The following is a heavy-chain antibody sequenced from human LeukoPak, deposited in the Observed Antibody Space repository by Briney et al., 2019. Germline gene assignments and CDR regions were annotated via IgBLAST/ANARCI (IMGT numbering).Heavy chain of an antibody. D-gene: IGHD6-6*01. CDR1: GGSISSYY. J-gene: IGHJ4*02. CDR2: IYISGST. Sequence: SETLSLTCTVSGGSISSYYWSWIRQPPGKGLEWIGRIYISGSTNFDPSLKSRVSISLDTSQNQFSLKLSSVTAADTAVYYCAREGAARNFDYWGQGILVTVSS. CDR3: AREGAARNFDY. V-gene: IGHV4-4*08.